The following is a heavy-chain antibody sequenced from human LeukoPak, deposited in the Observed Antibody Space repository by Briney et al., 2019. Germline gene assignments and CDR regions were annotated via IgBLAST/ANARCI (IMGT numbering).Heavy chain of an antibody. CDR2: ISWDGGST. D-gene: IGHD6-13*01. V-gene: IGHV3-43*01. CDR3: AKSWPSYYYGMDV. Sequence: GGSLRLSCAASGFTFDDYTMPWVRQAPGKGLEWVSLISWDGGSTYYADSVKGRFTISRDNSKNSLYLQMNSLRTEDTALYYCAKSWPSYYYGMDVWGQGTTVTVSS. J-gene: IGHJ6*02. CDR1: GFTFDDYT.